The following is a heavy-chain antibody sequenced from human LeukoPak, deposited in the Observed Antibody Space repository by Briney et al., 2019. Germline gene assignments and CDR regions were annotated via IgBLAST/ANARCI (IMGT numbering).Heavy chain of an antibody. CDR1: GGSISSYH. CDR2: IYYSGST. Sequence: SETLSLTCTVSGGSISSYHWSWLRQPPGKGLEWIGYIYYSGSTNYNPSLKSRVTISVDTSKNQFSLRLTSVTAADTAVYYCARQTGSGLFILPGGQGTLVTVSS. D-gene: IGHD3/OR15-3a*01. V-gene: IGHV4-59*08. J-gene: IGHJ4*02. CDR3: ARQTGSGLFILP.